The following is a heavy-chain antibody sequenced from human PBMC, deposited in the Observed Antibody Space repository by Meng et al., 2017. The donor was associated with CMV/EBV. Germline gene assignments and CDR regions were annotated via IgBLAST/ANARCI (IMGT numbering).Heavy chain of an antibody. J-gene: IGHJ3*02. CDR1: GFTFSSYS. D-gene: IGHD7-27*01. Sequence: EVQLVESGGGLVKPVGSLRPSCAASGFTFSSYSMNWVRQAPGKGLEWVSSISSSSSYIYYADSVKGRFTISRDNAKNSLYLQMNSLRAEDTAVYYCARVWGASDAFDIWGQGTMVTVSS. CDR2: ISSSSSYI. CDR3: ARVWGASDAFDI. V-gene: IGHV3-21*01.